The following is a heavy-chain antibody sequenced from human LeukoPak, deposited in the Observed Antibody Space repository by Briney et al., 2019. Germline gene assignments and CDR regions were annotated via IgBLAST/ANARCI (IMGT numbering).Heavy chain of an antibody. D-gene: IGHD5-18*01. Sequence: ASVKVSCKASGGTFSSYAISWVRQAPGQGLEWMGIIKISGGSSTYAQMFQGRVTMTRDTSTRTVCMEMSSLTSEDTALYYCAREREDSYYFDYWGQGTLVTVSS. J-gene: IGHJ4*02. CDR3: AREREDSYYFDY. CDR2: IKISGGSS. CDR1: GGTFSSYA. V-gene: IGHV1-46*01.